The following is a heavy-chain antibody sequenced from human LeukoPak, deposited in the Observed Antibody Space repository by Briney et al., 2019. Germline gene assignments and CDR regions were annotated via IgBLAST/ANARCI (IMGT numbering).Heavy chain of an antibody. V-gene: IGHV4-61*02. CDR1: GGSISSGSYY. CDR2: IYTSGST. D-gene: IGHD2-2*01. J-gene: IGHJ4*02. CDR3: LGSVVPAVVGVDY. Sequence: SQTLSLTCTVSGGSISSGSYYWSWIRQPAGKGLEWIGRIYTSGSTNYNPSLKSRVTISVDTSKNQFSLKLSSVTAADTAVYYCLGSVVPAVVGVDYWGQGTLVTVSS.